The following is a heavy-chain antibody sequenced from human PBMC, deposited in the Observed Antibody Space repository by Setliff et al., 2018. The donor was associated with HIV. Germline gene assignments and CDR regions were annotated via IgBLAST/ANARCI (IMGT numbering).Heavy chain of an antibody. J-gene: IGHJ6*03. V-gene: IGHV4-61*02. CDR2: LHLSGDT. CDR1: GDSINSGTYY. CDR3: ARGHDNKYYYFYYMDV. D-gene: IGHD3-9*01. Sequence: PSETLSLTCTVSGDSINSGTYYWSWIRQPAGKGLEWIGRLHLSGDTNYNPSLKSRVTMSIDTSKNQFSLKLSSVTAADTAVYYCARGHDNKYYYFYYMDVWGKGNAGHRLL.